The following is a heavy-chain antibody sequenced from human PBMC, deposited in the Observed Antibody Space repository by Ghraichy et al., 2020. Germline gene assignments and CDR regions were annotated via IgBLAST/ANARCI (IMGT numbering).Heavy chain of an antibody. D-gene: IGHD2-2*01. CDR3: ARASKGYCSSTSCYGWFDP. Sequence: SETLSLTCAVSGGSISSGGYSWSWIRQPPGKGLEWIGYIYYSGSTYYNPSLKSRVTISVDTSKNQFSLKLSSVTAADTAVYYCARASKGYCSSTSCYGWFDPWGQGTLVTVSS. V-gene: IGHV4-30-4*07. J-gene: IGHJ5*02. CDR2: IYYSGST. CDR1: GGSISSGGYS.